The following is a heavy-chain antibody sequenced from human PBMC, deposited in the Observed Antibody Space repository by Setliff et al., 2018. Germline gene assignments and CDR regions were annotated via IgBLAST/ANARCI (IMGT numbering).Heavy chain of an antibody. CDR1: GFSVSNNY. V-gene: IGHV3-7*03. CDR3: VRDGQWLVPHY. J-gene: IGHJ4*02. CDR2: INQDGSVK. D-gene: IGHD6-19*01. Sequence: GGSLRLSCVVSGFSVSNNYMSWVRQAPGKGLEWVANINQDGSVKYYVDSVKGRFTISRDNAKNSVYLQMNSLRAEDTAVYYCVRDGQWLVPHYWGQGTLVTVSS.